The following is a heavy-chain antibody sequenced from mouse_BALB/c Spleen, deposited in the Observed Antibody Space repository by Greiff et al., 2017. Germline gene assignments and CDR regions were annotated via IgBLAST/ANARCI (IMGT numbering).Heavy chain of an antibody. Sequence: EVHLVESGPGLVKPSQSLSLTCTVTGYSITSDYAWNWIRQFPGNKLEWMGYISYSGSTSYNPSLKSRISITRDTSKNQFFLQLNSVTTEDTATYYCARSLLYYYGSPWGTYYFDYWGQGTTLTVSS. CDR3: ARSLLYYYGSPWGTYYFDY. V-gene: IGHV3-2*02. CDR1: GYSITSDYA. J-gene: IGHJ2*01. CDR2: ISYSGST. D-gene: IGHD1-1*01.